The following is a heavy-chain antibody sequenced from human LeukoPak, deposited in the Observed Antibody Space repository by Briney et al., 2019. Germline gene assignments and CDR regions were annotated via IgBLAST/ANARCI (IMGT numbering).Heavy chain of an antibody. CDR3: ARVRDRSGLQPGYFDY. CDR2: VNPSGGST. V-gene: IGHV1-46*01. D-gene: IGHD3-22*01. J-gene: IGHJ4*02. CDR1: GYTFTTYF. Sequence: GASVKVSCKASGYTFTTYFMHWVRQAPGQGLEWMGIVNPSGGSTSLAQKFQDRVTMTRDTSTSTVYVELSSLRSEDTAVYYCARVRDRSGLQPGYFDYWGQGTLVIVSS.